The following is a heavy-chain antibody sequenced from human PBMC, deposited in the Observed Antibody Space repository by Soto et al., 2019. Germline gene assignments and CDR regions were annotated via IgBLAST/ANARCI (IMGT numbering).Heavy chain of an antibody. V-gene: IGHV3-23*01. J-gene: IGHJ4*02. Sequence: PGGSLRLSCAASGFTFSSYPMTWVRQAPGKGLEWVSSIGAGADVTYYADSVKGRFTISRDNYKNTLFLQMNSLRADDTAVYYCAKVTGHSSGCFDYWGQGTLFTVSS. D-gene: IGHD6-19*01. CDR3: AKVTGHSSGCFDY. CDR2: IGAGADVT. CDR1: GFTFSSYP.